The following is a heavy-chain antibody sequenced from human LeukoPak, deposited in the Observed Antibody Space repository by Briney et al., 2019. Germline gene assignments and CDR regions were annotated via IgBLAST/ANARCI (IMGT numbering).Heavy chain of an antibody. J-gene: IGHJ4*02. Sequence: GGSLRLSCAASGFTFDDYTMHWVRHAPGKGLEWVSLISWDGGSTYYADSVKGRFTISRDNSKNSLYLQMNSLRTEDTALYYCAKDINYDSSGYLDYWGQGTLVTVSS. V-gene: IGHV3-43*01. D-gene: IGHD3-22*01. CDR1: GFTFDDYT. CDR2: ISWDGGST. CDR3: AKDINYDSSGYLDY.